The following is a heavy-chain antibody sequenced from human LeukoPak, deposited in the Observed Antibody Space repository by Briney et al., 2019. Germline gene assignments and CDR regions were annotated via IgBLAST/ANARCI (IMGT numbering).Heavy chain of an antibody. CDR2: IYTSGST. CDR3: ARLLGYSSSGYPYYFDY. V-gene: IGHV4-61*02. D-gene: IGHD6-13*01. CDR1: GGSISSGSYY. J-gene: IGHJ4*02. Sequence: TLSLTCTVSGGSISSGSYYWSWIRQPAGKGLEWIGRIYTSGSTNYNPSLKSRVTISVDTSKNQFSLKLSSVTAADTAVYYCARLLGYSSSGYPYYFDYWGQGTLVTVSS.